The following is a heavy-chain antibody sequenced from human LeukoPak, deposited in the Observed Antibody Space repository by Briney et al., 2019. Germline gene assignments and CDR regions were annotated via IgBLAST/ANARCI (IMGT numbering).Heavy chain of an antibody. CDR3: AKIDYGSSE. V-gene: IGHV4-39*07. CDR2: INHSGST. J-gene: IGHJ4*02. CDR1: GGSISSGGYY. D-gene: IGHD3-22*01. Sequence: SETLSLTCTVSGGSISSGGYYWSWIRQPPGKGLEWIGEINHSGSTNYNPSLKSRVTISVDTSKNQFSLKLSSVTAADTAVYYCAKIDYGSSEWGQGTLVTVSS.